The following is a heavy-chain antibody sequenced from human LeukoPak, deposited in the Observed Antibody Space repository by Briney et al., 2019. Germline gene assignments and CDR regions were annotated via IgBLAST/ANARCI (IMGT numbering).Heavy chain of an antibody. J-gene: IGHJ3*02. Sequence: SETLSLTCTVSGGSISSYYWSWIRQPPGKGLEWIGYIYYSGSTNYNPSLKSRVTISVDTSKNQFSLKLSSVTAADTAVYYCARVGTYSSSSEAFRDDAFDIWGQGTMVTVSS. CDR2: IYYSGST. CDR1: GGSISSYY. CDR3: ARVGTYSSSSEAFRDDAFDI. V-gene: IGHV4-59*01. D-gene: IGHD6-6*01.